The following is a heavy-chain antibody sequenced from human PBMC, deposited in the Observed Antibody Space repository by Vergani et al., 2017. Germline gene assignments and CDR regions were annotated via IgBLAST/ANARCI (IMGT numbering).Heavy chain of an antibody. CDR1: GYTFTSYY. Sequence: QVQLVQSGAEVKKPGASVKVSCKASGYTFTSYYINWVRQATGQGLEWMGWMNPNSGNTGYAQKFQGRVTITRNTSISTAYMELSSLRSEDTAVYYCARNYYDSSGYYYNWFDPWGQGTLVTVSS. V-gene: IGHV1-8*03. CDR3: ARNYYDSSGYYYNWFDP. D-gene: IGHD3-22*01. CDR2: MNPNSGNT. J-gene: IGHJ5*02.